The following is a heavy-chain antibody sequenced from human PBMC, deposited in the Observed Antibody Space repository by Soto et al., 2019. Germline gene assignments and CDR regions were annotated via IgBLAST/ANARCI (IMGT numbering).Heavy chain of an antibody. D-gene: IGHD3-22*01. J-gene: IGHJ3*02. CDR2: INPSGGST. V-gene: IGHV1-46*01. CDR3: DLYDSSGYYHRVGFDI. CDR1: GYTFTSYY. Sequence: ASVKVSCKASGYTFTSYYMHWVRQAPGQGLEWMGIINPSGGSTSYAQKFQGRVTMTRDTSTSTVYMELSSLRSEDTAVYYCDLYDSSGYYHRVGFDIWGQGTMVTVSS.